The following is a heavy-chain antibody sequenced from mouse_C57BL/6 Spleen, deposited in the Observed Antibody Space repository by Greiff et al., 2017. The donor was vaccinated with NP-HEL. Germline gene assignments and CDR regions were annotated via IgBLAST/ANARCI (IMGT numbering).Heavy chain of an antibody. CDR3: ARRKRQGAMDY. CDR2: IYPGDGST. J-gene: IGHJ4*01. CDR1: GYTFTSYD. Sequence: VQLQQSGPELVKPGASVKLSCKASGYTFTSYDINWVQQRPGQGLEWIGWIYPGDGSTKYNEKFKGKATLTVDKSSSTAYMELHSLASEDAAVYVCARRKRQGAMDYWGKGTSVTVSS. D-gene: IGHD3-2*02. V-gene: IGHV1-85*01.